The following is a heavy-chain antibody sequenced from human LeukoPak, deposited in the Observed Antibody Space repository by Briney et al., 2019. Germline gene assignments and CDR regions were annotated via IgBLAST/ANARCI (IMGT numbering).Heavy chain of an antibody. D-gene: IGHD1-26*01. CDR1: GGSISSSSYY. CDR3: ARVAHSGSYEFDY. Sequence: SETLSLTCTVSGGSISSSSYYWGWIRQPPGKGLEWIGSIYYSGSTYYNPSLKSRVTISVDTSKNQFSLKLSSVTAADTAVYYCARVAHSGSYEFDYWGQGTLVTVSS. CDR2: IYYSGST. J-gene: IGHJ4*02. V-gene: IGHV4-39*01.